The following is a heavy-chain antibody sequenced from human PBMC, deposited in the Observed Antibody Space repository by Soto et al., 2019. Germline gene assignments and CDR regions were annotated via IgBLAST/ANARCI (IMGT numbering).Heavy chain of an antibody. CDR3: ARDHHRYSGYDYVDY. D-gene: IGHD5-12*01. J-gene: IGHJ4*02. CDR2: IKQDGSEK. CDR1: GSTFSSYW. V-gene: IGHV3-7*01. Sequence: GGSLRLSCAASGSTFSSYWMSWVRQAPGKGLEWVANIKQDGSEKYYVDSVKGRFTISRDNAKNSLYLQMNSLRAEDTAVYYCARDHHRYSGYDYVDYWGQGTLVTV.